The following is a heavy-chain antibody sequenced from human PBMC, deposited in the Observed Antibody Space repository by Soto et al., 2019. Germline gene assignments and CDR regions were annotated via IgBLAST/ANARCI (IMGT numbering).Heavy chain of an antibody. Sequence: QVQLVESGGGVVQPGRSLRLSCAASGFTFSSYAMHWVRQAPGKGLEWVAVILYDGGNKYYADSVKGRFTISSDNADNSLYLQVSSLRAEDTAVYYCARLGDDYGDYCYFDLWGRGTLVTGFS. V-gene: IGHV3-30-3*01. J-gene: IGHJ2*01. D-gene: IGHD4-17*01. CDR3: ARLGDDYGDYCYFDL. CDR2: ILYDGGNK. CDR1: GFTFSSYA.